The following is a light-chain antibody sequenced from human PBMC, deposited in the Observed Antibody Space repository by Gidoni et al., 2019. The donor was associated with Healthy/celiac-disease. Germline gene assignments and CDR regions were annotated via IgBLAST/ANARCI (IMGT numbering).Light chain of an antibody. Sequence: IVLTRPPATLPLSPGERATLSCRPSKSVRNYLAWYQKKRGQSPRLIILDASSRATGIPARFSGSGAGTDFTLTISSLEPEEFATYYCQQRSDWPLTFGGGTKVEIK. J-gene: IGKJ4*01. CDR2: DAS. CDR1: KSVRNY. V-gene: IGKV3-11*01. CDR3: QQRSDWPLT.